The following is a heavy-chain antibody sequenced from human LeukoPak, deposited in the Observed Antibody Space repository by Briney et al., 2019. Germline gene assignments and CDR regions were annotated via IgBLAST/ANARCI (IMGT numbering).Heavy chain of an antibody. V-gene: IGHV1-2*02. D-gene: IGHD2-15*01. Sequence: ASVTVSCKASGYTFSSYYMHWVRQAPGQGLEWMGWINANSGGTNYAQKFQGRVTMTRDTSISTAYMDLNSLRSDDTADYFCACWERSTGSSALDYWGQGTLVTVSS. CDR3: ACWERSTGSSALDY. CDR2: INANSGGT. CDR1: GYTFSSYY. J-gene: IGHJ4*02.